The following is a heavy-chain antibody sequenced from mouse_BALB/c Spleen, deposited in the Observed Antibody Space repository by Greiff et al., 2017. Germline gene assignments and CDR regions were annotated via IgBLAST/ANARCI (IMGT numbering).Heavy chain of an antibody. CDR3: ARSSDGYWYFDV. J-gene: IGHJ1*01. D-gene: IGHD2-3*01. Sequence: QVQLQQSGAELAKPGASVKMSCKASGYTFTSYWMHWVKQRPGQGLEWIGYINPSTGYTEYNQKFKDKATLTADKSSSTAYMQLSSLTSEDSAVYYCARSSDGYWYFDVWGAGTTVTVSS. V-gene: IGHV1-7*01. CDR2: INPSTGYT. CDR1: GYTFTSYW.